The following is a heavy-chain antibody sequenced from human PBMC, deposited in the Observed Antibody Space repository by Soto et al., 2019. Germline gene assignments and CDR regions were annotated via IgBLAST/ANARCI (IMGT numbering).Heavy chain of an antibody. J-gene: IGHJ4*02. Sequence: QVQLVESGGGVVQPGRSLRLSCAASGFTFSSYGMHWVSQAPGKGLEWVAVIWYDGSNKYYADSVKGRFTISRDNSKNTLYLQMNSLRAEDTAVYYCATDVAAGIDYWGQGTLVTVSS. V-gene: IGHV3-33*01. CDR3: ATDVAAGIDY. CDR1: GFTFSSYG. CDR2: IWYDGSNK. D-gene: IGHD6-25*01.